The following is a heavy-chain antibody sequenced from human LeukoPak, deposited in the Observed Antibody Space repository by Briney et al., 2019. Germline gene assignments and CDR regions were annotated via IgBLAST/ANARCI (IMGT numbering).Heavy chain of an antibody. D-gene: IGHD3-22*01. CDR1: GGSFSGYY. V-gene: IGHV4-34*01. Sequence: NPSETLSLTCAAYGGSFSGYYWSWIRQPPGKGLEWIGSIYHSGSTYYNPSLKGRVTISVDTSKNQFSLKLSSVTAADTAVYYCARDPGDYYDSSGYRTDYWGQGTLVTVSS. J-gene: IGHJ4*02. CDR2: IYHSGST. CDR3: ARDPGDYYDSSGYRTDY.